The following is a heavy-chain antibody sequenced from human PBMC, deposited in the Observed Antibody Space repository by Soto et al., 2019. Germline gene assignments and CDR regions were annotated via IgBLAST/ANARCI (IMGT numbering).Heavy chain of an antibody. Sequence: GESLKISCKASGYSFTLYWIGWVRQKPGKGLEWMGLIHPGDSDTRYSPSFQGQVTISADKSITTAYLQWSSLEASDTAMYYCARHVLTTVTTVGVIDYWGQGTLVTVSS. CDR2: IHPGDSDT. V-gene: IGHV5-51*01. D-gene: IGHD4-17*01. J-gene: IGHJ4*02. CDR1: GYSFTLYW. CDR3: ARHVLTTVTTVGVIDY.